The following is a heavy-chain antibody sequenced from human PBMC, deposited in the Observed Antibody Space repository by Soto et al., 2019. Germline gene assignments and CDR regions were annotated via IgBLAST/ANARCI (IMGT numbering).Heavy chain of an antibody. Sequence: SVKVSCKASGGTFSSYAISWVRQAPGQGLEWMGGIIPIFGTANYAQKFQGRVTITADESTSTAYMELSSLRSEDTAVYYCARLGIAARTFDYWGQGTLVTVSS. CDR1: GGTFSSYA. CDR2: IIPIFGTA. CDR3: ARLGIAARTFDY. J-gene: IGHJ4*02. D-gene: IGHD6-6*01. V-gene: IGHV1-69*13.